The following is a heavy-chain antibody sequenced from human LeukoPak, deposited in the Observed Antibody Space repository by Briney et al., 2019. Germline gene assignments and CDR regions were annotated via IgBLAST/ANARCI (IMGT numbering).Heavy chain of an antibody. CDR3: ARQDGSAYYYFDY. V-gene: IGHV5-51*01. Sequence: LGESLKISCKGSGYSFASYWIGWVRLMPGQGLEWMGIIYPGDSDTKYSPSFQGRVTISADKSINTACLQWSSLKASDTAIYYCARQDGSAYYYFDYWGQGTLVTVSS. CDR2: IYPGDSDT. J-gene: IGHJ4*02. D-gene: IGHD6-19*01. CDR1: GYSFASYW.